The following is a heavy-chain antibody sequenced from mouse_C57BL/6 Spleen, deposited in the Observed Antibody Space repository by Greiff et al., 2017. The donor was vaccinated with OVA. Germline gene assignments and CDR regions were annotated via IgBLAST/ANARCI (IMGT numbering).Heavy chain of an antibody. CDR1: GYTFTSYG. Sequence: VQLQESGAELARPGASVKLSCKASGYTFTSYGISWVKQRTGQGLEWIGEIYPRSGNTYYNEKFKGKATLTADKSSSTAYMELRSLTSEDSAVYFCARPYYYGSSYGWYFDVWGTGTTVTVSS. J-gene: IGHJ1*03. V-gene: IGHV1-81*01. CDR2: IYPRSGNT. CDR3: ARPYYYGSSYGWYFDV. D-gene: IGHD1-1*01.